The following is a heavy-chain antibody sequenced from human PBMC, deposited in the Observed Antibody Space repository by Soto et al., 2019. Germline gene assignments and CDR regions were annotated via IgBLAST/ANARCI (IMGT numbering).Heavy chain of an antibody. V-gene: IGHV4-31*03. J-gene: IGHJ4*02. CDR2: IYYSVST. CDR3: ARAENERAGIYRPPDY. Sequence: QVQLQESGPGLAKPSQTLSLTCTVSGASITSGGYYWSWIRQHPGKGLEWIGYIYYSVSTYYNPSLKSRVIISVDTSKNQFSLNLSSVTAADTAVYYCARAENERAGIYRPPDYWGQGTLVTVSS. CDR1: GASITSGGYY. D-gene: IGHD5-12*01.